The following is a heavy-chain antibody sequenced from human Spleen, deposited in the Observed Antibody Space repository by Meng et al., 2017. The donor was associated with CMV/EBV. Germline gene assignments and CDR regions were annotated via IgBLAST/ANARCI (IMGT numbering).Heavy chain of an antibody. CDR2: FHYNVSP. CDR1: GDSISGSLYF. D-gene: IGHD2-21*01. Sequence: SGDSISGSLYFWGWIRQPPGKGLEWIGSFHYNVSPFYNPSLKSRVSISVDTSKNQVSLKLTSVTAADTAVYYCARSRILWLPAYWGQGTLVTVSS. J-gene: IGHJ4*02. V-gene: IGHV4-39*07. CDR3: ARSRILWLPAY.